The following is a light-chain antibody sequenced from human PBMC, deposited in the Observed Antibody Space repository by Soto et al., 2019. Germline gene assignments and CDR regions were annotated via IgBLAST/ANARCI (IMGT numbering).Light chain of an antibody. CDR1: QNIDNF. V-gene: IGKV3-11*01. CDR3: QQRYTLIT. CDR2: DAS. Sequence: EIVLRQSPATLSMSPGERATLSCRASQNIDNFLVWYQQKPGQAPRLLIYDASKRATGIPARFSGSGSGTDFTLTISSLEPEDFAVYYCQQRYTLITFGPETKVDIK. J-gene: IGKJ3*01.